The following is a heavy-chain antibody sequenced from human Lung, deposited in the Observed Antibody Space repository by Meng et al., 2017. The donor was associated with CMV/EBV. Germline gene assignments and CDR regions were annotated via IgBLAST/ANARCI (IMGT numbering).Heavy chain of an antibody. V-gene: IGHV3-7*01. CDR1: GFTLSSYW. D-gene: IGHD2-15*01. Sequence: SXATSGFTLSSYWMSWVRQAPGKGLEWLAKIGRDGSETDYVDSLEGRFTISRDNAKNSLYLQMNSLRAEDTAVYYCARYFCESGSCFIDYWGHGTLVTVSS. CDR3: ARYFCESGSCFIDY. CDR2: IGRDGSET. J-gene: IGHJ4*01.